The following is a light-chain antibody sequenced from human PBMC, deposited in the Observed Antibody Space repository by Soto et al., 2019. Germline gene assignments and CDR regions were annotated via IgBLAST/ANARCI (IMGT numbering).Light chain of an antibody. J-gene: IGKJ4*01. V-gene: IGKV3-15*01. Sequence: EIVMTQSPATLSVSPGERATLSCRASQRVSTNLAWYQLKPGQAPRLLIYGAAARATGIPARFSGSGSGTEFTLTISSLQSEDFAVYYCQQYNSWPLTFGGGTKVEIK. CDR1: QRVSTN. CDR3: QQYNSWPLT. CDR2: GAA.